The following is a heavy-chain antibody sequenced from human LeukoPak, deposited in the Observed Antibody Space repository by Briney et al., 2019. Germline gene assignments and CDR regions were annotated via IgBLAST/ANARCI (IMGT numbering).Heavy chain of an antibody. Sequence: GQSLHISCKGSGYSFTSYWIGWVRQMPGKGLEWMGIIYPGESDTKYSPSFQGQVTISADKSISTAYLQWGSLKASDTAMYYCARTHSNYMIDYWREGNLVTVSS. CDR3: ARTHSNYMIDY. J-gene: IGHJ4*02. CDR1: GYSFTSYW. V-gene: IGHV5-51*01. CDR2: IYPGESDT. D-gene: IGHD4-11*01.